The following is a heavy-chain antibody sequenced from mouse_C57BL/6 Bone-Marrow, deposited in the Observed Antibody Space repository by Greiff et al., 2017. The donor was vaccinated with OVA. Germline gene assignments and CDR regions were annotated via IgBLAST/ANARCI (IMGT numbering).Heavy chain of an antibody. CDR1: GFTFSSYA. D-gene: IGHD1-1*01. CDR3: ARFLTTVVATEAMDY. J-gene: IGHJ4*01. Sequence: EVKVEESGGGLVKPGGSLKLSCAASGFTFSSYAMSWVRQTPEKRLEWVATISDGGSYTYYPDNVKGRFTISRDNAKNNLYLQMSHLKSEDTAMYYCARFLTTVVATEAMDYWGQGTSVTVSS. V-gene: IGHV5-4*03. CDR2: ISDGGSYT.